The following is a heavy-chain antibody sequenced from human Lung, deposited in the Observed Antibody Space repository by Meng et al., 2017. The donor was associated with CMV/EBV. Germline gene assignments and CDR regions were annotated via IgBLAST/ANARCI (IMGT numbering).Heavy chain of an antibody. CDR1: GYTFNSYD. J-gene: IGHJ4*02. Sequence: SXXVSXLASGYTFNSYDIRGVRQATGQGLEWMGWMNPESGNTGYARKFRGRVTFTRSTSITTAYMELTRLRSEDTAAYFCARATRNQLLSDNWGQGTLVTVSS. CDR3: ARATRNQLLSDN. V-gene: IGHV1-8*01. CDR2: MNPESGNT. D-gene: IGHD2-2*01.